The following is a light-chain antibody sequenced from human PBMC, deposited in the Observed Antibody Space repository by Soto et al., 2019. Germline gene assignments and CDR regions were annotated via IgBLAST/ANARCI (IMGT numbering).Light chain of an antibody. CDR2: SAS. J-gene: IGKJ4*01. CDR1: EAISSW. Sequence: DIKMTQSPSSVSASVGDRVTITCRASEAISSWLAWYQQTPVRAPKLLIYSASSLQNGAPSRVTGSGSGTDFTLTITSLQPDDTAIYYCQQARSFPLTVGGGTKVEIK. CDR3: QQARSFPLT. V-gene: IGKV1-12*01.